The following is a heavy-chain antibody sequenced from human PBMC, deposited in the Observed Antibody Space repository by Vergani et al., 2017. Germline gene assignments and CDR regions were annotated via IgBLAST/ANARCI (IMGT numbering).Heavy chain of an antibody. V-gene: IGHV1-69*04. J-gene: IGHJ5*02. CDR2: IIPILGIA. D-gene: IGHD6-25*01. CDR3: ARDGGIAARQKWFDP. Sequence: QVQLVQSGAEVKKPGSSVKVSCKASGGTFSSYAISWVRQAPGQGLEWMGRIIPILGIANYAQKFQGRVTITADKSTSTAYMELSSLRSEDTAAYYCARDGGIAARQKWFDPWGQGTLVTVSS. CDR1: GGTFSSYA.